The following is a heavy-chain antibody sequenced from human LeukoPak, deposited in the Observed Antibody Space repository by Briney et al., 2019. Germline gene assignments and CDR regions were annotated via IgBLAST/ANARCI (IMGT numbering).Heavy chain of an antibody. V-gene: IGHV3-30-3*01. Sequence: QPGRSLRLSCVASGFTFSTYAMHWVRQAPGKGLEWVAVISYDGNNKYYADSVKGRFTISRDNSKNTLSLQMNSLRPEDTAVYYCARVFTNYYDTSGYEVKQEVDYWGQGTLVTVSS. CDR2: ISYDGNNK. CDR3: ARVFTNYYDTSGYEVKQEVDY. J-gene: IGHJ4*02. CDR1: GFTFSTYA. D-gene: IGHD3-22*01.